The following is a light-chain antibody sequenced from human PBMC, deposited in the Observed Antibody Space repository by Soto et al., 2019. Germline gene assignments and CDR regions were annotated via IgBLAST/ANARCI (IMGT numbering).Light chain of an antibody. CDR2: DAS. Sequence: DIQMTQSPSTLSASVGDRVTITCRASQSIGSWLAWYQQKPGKAPKLVIYDASSLESGVPSRFGGRGSGTEFTLTISSLQPDDFATYYCQQYNRYPTWTFGQGTKVEIE. CDR3: QQYNRYPTWT. V-gene: IGKV1-5*01. J-gene: IGKJ1*01. CDR1: QSIGSW.